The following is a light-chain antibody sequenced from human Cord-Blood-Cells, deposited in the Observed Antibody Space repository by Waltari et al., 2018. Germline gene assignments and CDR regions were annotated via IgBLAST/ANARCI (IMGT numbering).Light chain of an antibody. V-gene: IGKV1-9*01. CDR2: AAS. CDR1: QGISSY. CDR3: QQLNSYPRIT. J-gene: IGKJ5*01. Sequence: DIQLTQSPSFLSASVGDRVTITCRASQGISSYLAWYQQKPGKAPKLLIYAASTLQSGVPSRFSGSGSGTEFTLTSSSLQPEDFATYYCQQLNSYPRITFGQGTRLEIK.